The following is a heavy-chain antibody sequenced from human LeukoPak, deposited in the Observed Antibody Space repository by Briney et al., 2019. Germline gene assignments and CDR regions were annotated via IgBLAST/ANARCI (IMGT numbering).Heavy chain of an antibody. V-gene: IGHV3-7*03. D-gene: IGHD3-16*01. CDR3: ARGGGLDV. Sequence: GGSLRLSCAASGFTFSSYAMSWVRQAPGKGLEWVASINHNGNVNYYVVSVKGRFTISRDNAKNSLYLQMSNLRAEDTAVYFCARGGGLDVWGQGATVTVSS. J-gene: IGHJ6*02. CDR1: GFTFSSYA. CDR2: INHNGNVN.